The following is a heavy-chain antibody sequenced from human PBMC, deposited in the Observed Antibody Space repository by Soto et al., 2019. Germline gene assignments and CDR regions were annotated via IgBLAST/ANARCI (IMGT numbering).Heavy chain of an antibody. J-gene: IGHJ4*02. CDR3: ARRPRTMVEHYFEF. Sequence: EVRLSESGGTLVQPGESLRLSCAASGFTFSDYKMSWVRHRPGKGLEWVSSISDDGGATYYADSVRGRFTISRDNSKNTLYVQMNSLRDDDTAMYYCARRPRTMVEHYFEFWGQGTLVTVSS. CDR2: ISDDGGAT. V-gene: IGHV3-23*01. CDR1: GFTFSDYK. D-gene: IGHD3-10*01.